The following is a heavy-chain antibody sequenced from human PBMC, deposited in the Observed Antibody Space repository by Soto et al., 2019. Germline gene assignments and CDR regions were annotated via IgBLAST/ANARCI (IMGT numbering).Heavy chain of an antibody. Sequence: PSETLSLTCAVSGVSFRSSDYYWGWIRQPPNKGLEWIGSMHYSGSTFYNPSLKSRVTISVDTSKNQFSLKLTSVTAADTAVYYCARPGYSSNWYWFDSWGQGTLVTVSS. D-gene: IGHD6-13*01. CDR2: MHYSGST. CDR1: GVSFRSSDYY. V-gene: IGHV4-39*01. J-gene: IGHJ5*01. CDR3: ARPGYSSNWYWFDS.